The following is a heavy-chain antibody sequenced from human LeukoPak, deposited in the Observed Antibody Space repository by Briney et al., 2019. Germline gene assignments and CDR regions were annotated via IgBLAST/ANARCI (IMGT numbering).Heavy chain of an antibody. CDR2: ISAYNGNT. V-gene: IGHV1-18*01. CDR3: ARSGPGLGINYYYGMDV. CDR1: GYTFTSYG. Sequence: SVKVSCKASGYTFTSYGISWVRQAPGQGLEWMGWISAYNGNTNYARKLQGRVTMTTDTSTSTAYMELRSLRSDDTAVYYCARSGPGLGINYYYGMDVWGQGTTVTVPS. D-gene: IGHD3/OR15-3a*01. J-gene: IGHJ6*02.